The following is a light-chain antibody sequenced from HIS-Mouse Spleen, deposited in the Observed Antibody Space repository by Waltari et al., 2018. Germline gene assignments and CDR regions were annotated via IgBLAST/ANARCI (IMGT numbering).Light chain of an antibody. V-gene: IGLV2-14*03. CDR1: SSHGCGYNH. CDR2: DVS. J-gene: IGLJ3*02. Sequence: QSALTQPASVSGSPGQSITLACTGTSSHGCGYNHVPWYQQHPGKAPKLMIYDVSNRPSGVSNRFSGSKSGNTASLTISGLQAENEADYYCSSYTSSSTPVFGGGTKLTVL. CDR3: SSYTSSSTPV.